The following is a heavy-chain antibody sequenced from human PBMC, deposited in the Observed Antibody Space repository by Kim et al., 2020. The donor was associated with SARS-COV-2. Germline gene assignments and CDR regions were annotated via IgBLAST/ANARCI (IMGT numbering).Heavy chain of an antibody. J-gene: IGHJ6*02. D-gene: IGHD6-13*01. Sequence: GGSLRLSCAVSGFTFSSYEMNWVLQAPGKGLEWVSYISSSGSTIYYADSVKGRFTISRDNAKNSLYLQMNSLRAEDTAVYYCARDPYSSSYNYYGMDVWGQGTTVTVSS. V-gene: IGHV3-48*03. CDR1: GFTFSSYE. CDR2: ISSSGSTI. CDR3: ARDPYSSSYNYYGMDV.